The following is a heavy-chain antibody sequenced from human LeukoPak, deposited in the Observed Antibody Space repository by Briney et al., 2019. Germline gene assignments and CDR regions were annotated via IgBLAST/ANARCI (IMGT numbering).Heavy chain of an antibody. J-gene: IGHJ3*02. CDR2: ISYDGSNK. CDR1: GFTFSSYG. V-gene: IGHV3-30*18. D-gene: IGHD3-22*01. CDR3: AKKWSGDYDSSGINDAFDI. Sequence: GGSLRLSCAASGFTFSSYGMHWVRQAPGKGLEWVAVISYDGSNKYYADSVKGRFTISRDNSKNTLYLHVNSLRPEDTAVYYCAKKWSGDYDSSGINDAFDIWGQGTMVTVSS.